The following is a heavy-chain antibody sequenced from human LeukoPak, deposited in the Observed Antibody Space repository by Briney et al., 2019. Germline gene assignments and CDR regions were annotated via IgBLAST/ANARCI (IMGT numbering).Heavy chain of an antibody. CDR3: AQSQVEQWLETFYWFDP. CDR1: GYTFTDYY. CDR2: INPNSGGT. V-gene: IGHV1-2*02. Sequence: ASVKVSCKASGYTFTDYYMHWVRQAPGQGLEWMGWINPNSGGTNYAQKFQGRVTMTRDTSISTAYMELSRLRYDDTAVYYCAQSQVEQWLETFYWFDPWGQGTLVTVSS. D-gene: IGHD6-19*01. J-gene: IGHJ5*02.